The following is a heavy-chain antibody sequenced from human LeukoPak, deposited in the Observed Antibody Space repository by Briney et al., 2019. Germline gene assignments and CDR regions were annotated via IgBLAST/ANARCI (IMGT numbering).Heavy chain of an antibody. CDR2: INHSGST. J-gene: IGHJ4*02. V-gene: IGHV4-34*01. CDR3: ANSGLYYYDSSGYYYEDY. Sequence: SETLSLTCAVYGGSFSGYYWSWIRQPPGKGLEWIGEINHSGSTNYNPSLKSRVTISVDTSKNQFSLKLSSVTAADTAVYYCANSGLYYYDSSGYYYEDYWGQGTLVTVSS. CDR1: GGSFSGYY. D-gene: IGHD3-22*01.